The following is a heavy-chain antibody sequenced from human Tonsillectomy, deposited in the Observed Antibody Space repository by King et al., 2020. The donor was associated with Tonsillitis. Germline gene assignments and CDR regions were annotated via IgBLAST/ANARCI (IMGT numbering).Heavy chain of an antibody. CDR3: ARGLYYYGSGTYYKGHPDMDV. CDR1: GFSFRSYE. V-gene: IGHV3-48*03. D-gene: IGHD3-10*01. CDR2: ISSSGSPI. J-gene: IGHJ6*03. Sequence: QLVQSGGGLVQPGGSLRLSCAASGFSFRSYEMNWVRQAPGKGPEWVSYISSSGSPIYYADSVKGRFTISRDNAKNSLFLQMNSLRAEDTAVYYCARGLYYYGSGTYYKGHPDMDVWGKGTTVTVSS.